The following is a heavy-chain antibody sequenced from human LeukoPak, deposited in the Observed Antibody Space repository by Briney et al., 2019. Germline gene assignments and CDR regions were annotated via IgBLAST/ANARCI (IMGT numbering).Heavy chain of an antibody. CDR1: GGSISSYY. CDR2: IYYSGST. J-gene: IGHJ4*02. D-gene: IGHD3-3*01. Sequence: SETLSLTCTVPGGSISSYYWSWIRQPPGKGLEWIGYIYYSGSTNYNPSLKSRVTISVDTSKNQFSLKLSSVTAADTAVYYCARAPIYYDFWSGYYQFDYWGQGTLVTVSS. CDR3: ARAPIYYDFWSGYYQFDY. V-gene: IGHV4-59*01.